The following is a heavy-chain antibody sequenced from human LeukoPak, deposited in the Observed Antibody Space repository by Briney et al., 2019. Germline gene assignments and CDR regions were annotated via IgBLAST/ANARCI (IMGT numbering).Heavy chain of an antibody. Sequence: PSETLSLTCSVSGDSVSGFYWNWIRQSPVTGLEWIGNIHYSGNSNYNPSLKSRVTMSIDTSRNQFFLKLNSVTAADTAVYYCVLAPNSNWFDFWGQGTQVTVSS. CDR3: VLAPNSNWFDF. D-gene: IGHD2-8*01. J-gene: IGHJ5*01. CDR2: IHYSGNS. V-gene: IGHV4-59*08. CDR1: GDSVSGFY.